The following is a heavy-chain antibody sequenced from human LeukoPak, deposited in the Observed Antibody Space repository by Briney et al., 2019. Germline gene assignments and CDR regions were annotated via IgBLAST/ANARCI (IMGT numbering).Heavy chain of an antibody. Sequence: GASVKVSCKASGYTFTSYYMHWVRQAPGQGLEWMGIINPSGGSTSYAQKFQGRVTMTRDTSTSTVYMELSSLRSEDTAVYYCARDPADILTGYWVPGNYYMDVWGKGTTVTISS. V-gene: IGHV1-46*01. CDR3: ARDPADILTGYWVPGNYYMDV. J-gene: IGHJ6*03. CDR1: GYTFTSYY. D-gene: IGHD3-9*01. CDR2: INPSGGST.